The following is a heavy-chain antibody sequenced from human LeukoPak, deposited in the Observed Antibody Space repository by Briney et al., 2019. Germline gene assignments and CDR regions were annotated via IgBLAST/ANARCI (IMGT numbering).Heavy chain of an antibody. CDR3: ARAPYDSGGYYDYYFDY. CDR1: GGSISSYY. D-gene: IGHD3-22*01. CDR2: IYYSGST. J-gene: IGHJ4*02. V-gene: IGHV4-59*08. Sequence: PSETLSLTCTVSGGSISSYYWSWIRQPPGKGLEWIGYIYYSGSTNYNPSLKSRVPTSVDTSKNQFSLKLSSVTAADTAVYYCARAPYDSGGYYDYYFDYWGQGTLVTVSS.